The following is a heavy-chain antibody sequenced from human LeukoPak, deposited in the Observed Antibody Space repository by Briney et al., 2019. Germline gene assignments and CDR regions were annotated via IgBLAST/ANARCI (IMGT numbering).Heavy chain of an antibody. V-gene: IGHV1-18*01. CDR3: AREEGAPIAAANI. D-gene: IGHD6-13*01. CDR2: ISTSNGNT. CDR1: GYTFTTYT. J-gene: IGHJ3*02. Sequence: GASVKVSCKASGYTFTTYTISWVRQAPGQALEWMGWISTSNGNTNYAQKLQGRVTMPTDTSTSTAYMELRSLRSDDTAVYYCAREEGAPIAAANIWGLGTMVTVSS.